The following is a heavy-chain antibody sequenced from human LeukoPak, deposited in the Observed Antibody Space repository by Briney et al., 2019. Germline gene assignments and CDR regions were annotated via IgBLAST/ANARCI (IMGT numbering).Heavy chain of an antibody. CDR3: ARRDYIAAPGFEFDY. V-gene: IGHV4-4*09. D-gene: IGHD6-6*01. CDR1: GGSISSYY. Sequence: PSETLSLTCTVSGGSISSYYWSWIRQPPGKGLEWIGYIYTSGSTNYNPSLKSRVTISVDTSKNQFSLKLSSVTAADTAVYYCARRDYIAAPGFEFDYWGQGTLVTVSS. CDR2: IYTSGST. J-gene: IGHJ4*02.